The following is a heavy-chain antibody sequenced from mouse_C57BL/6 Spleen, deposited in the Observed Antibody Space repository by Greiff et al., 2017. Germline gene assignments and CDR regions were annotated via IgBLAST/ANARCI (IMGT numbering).Heavy chain of an antibody. CDR2: IDPNSGGT. J-gene: IGHJ2*01. CDR1: GYTFTSYW. CDR3: TRSPSYGKYGGYYFDY. D-gene: IGHD2-10*01. V-gene: IGHV1-72*01. Sequence: QVQLQQSGAELVKPGASVKLSCKASGYTFTSYWMHWVKQRPGRGLEWIGRIDPNSGGTKYNEKFKSKATLTVDEPSSTAYMQLSSLTSEDSAVYYWTRSPSYGKYGGYYFDYWGQGTTLTVSS.